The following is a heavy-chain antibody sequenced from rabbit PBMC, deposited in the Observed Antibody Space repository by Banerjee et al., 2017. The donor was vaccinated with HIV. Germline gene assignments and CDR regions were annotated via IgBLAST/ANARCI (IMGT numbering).Heavy chain of an antibody. CDR2: IGAAST. CDR3: ARDAGYAGSNL. V-gene: IGHV1S40*01. J-gene: IGHJ4*01. D-gene: IGHD4-2*01. CDR1: GFTLSSYY. Sequence: QQLVESGGDLVRPGASLTLTCTASGFTLSSYYMCWVRQAPGKGLEWIACIGAASTYYATWAKGRFTISKTSSTTVTLQMTSLTAADTATYFCARDAGYAGSNLWGQGTLVTVS.